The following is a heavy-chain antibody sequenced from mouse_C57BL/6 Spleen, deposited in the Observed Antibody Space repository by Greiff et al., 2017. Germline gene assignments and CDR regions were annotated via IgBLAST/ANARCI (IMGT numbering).Heavy chain of an antibody. CDR3: ARLRQDWDAMDY. V-gene: IGHV1-69*01. D-gene: IGHD2-12*01. CDR1: GYTFTSYW. J-gene: IGHJ4*01. Sequence: QVQLQQSGAELVMPGASVKLSCKASGYTFTSYWMHWVKQRPGQGLEWIGEIDPSDSYTNYNQKFKGKSTLTVDKSSSTAYMQLSSLTSEDSAVYYCARLRQDWDAMDYWGQGTSVTVSS. CDR2: IDPSDSYT.